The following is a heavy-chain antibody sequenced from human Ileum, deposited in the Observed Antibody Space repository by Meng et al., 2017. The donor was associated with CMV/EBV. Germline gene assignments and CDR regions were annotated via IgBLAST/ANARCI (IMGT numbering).Heavy chain of an antibody. CDR2: ISAYNGNT. Sequence: KAPGYTFTSYGISWVRQPPGQGLEWMGWISAYNGNTNYAQKLQGRVTMTTDTSTSTAYMELRSLRSDDTAVYYCARAVRYANNWFDPWGQGTLVTVSS. J-gene: IGHJ5*02. CDR3: ARAVRYANNWFDP. V-gene: IGHV1-18*01. CDR1: GYTFTSYG. D-gene: IGHD2-2*01.